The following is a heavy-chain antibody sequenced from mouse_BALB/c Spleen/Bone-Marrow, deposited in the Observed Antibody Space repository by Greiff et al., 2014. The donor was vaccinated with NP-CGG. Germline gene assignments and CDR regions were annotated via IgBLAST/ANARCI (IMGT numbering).Heavy chain of an antibody. Sequence: QVPLKESGPGLGAPSQSLSITCTVSGVLLTSYGVHWGRQPPGKGLEWLGVIWAGGSTNYNSALMSRLSISKDNSKSQVFLKMNSLQTDDTAMYYCARVYLWYFDVWGAGTTVTVSS. D-gene: IGHD2-3*01. V-gene: IGHV2-9*02. J-gene: IGHJ1*01. CDR2: IWAGGST. CDR3: ARVYLWYFDV. CDR1: GVLLTSYG.